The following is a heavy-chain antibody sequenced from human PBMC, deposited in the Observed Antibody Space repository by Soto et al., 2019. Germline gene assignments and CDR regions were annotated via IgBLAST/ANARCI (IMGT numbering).Heavy chain of an antibody. CDR3: TRHEGGAAADRPLDY. CDR2: IYYSGST. CDR1: GGSISSYY. Sequence: PSETLSLTCTVSGGSISSYYWGWIRQPPGKGQEWIGSIYYSGSTHYSPSLKSRIIMSIDTSTNQFSLKLTSVTAADTAVYYCTRHEGGAAADRPLDYWGQGTLVTVSS. J-gene: IGHJ4*02. V-gene: IGHV4-39*01. D-gene: IGHD6-13*01.